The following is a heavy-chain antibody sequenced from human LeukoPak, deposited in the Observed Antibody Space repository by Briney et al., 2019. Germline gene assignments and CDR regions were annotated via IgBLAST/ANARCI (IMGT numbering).Heavy chain of an antibody. CDR1: RFTFSSYA. V-gene: IGHV3-23*01. J-gene: IGHJ4*02. Sequence: GGSLRLSCAAFRFTFSSYAMSWVRQAPGKGLEWVSTISNNDGSTYYANSVKGRFTISRDNSKNTLYLQIYTLTADDTAIYYCAKATGNLGNWGQGTQVTVSS. D-gene: IGHD1-1*01. CDR2: ISNNDGST. CDR3: AKATGNLGN.